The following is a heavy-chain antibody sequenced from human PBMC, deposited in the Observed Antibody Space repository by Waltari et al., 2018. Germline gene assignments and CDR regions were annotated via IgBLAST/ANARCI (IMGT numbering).Heavy chain of an antibody. CDR3: ATEGFYFGY. CDR2: IKQDATEK. J-gene: IGHJ4*02. V-gene: IGHV3-7*01. Sequence: EVQLAESGGGLVQPGGSVRLSCAGSGFTLSNYWMSWVRQAPGKGREGVANIKQDATEKYYVDSVKGRFSISRDNAKNSVYLQMNSLRAEDTAVYYCATEGFYFGYWGQGVLVTVSS. CDR1: GFTLSNYW.